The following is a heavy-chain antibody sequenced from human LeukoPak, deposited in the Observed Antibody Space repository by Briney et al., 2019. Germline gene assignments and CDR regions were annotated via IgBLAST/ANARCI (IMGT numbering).Heavy chain of an antibody. J-gene: IGHJ4*02. CDR2: IKSKTDGGAT. D-gene: IGHD5-12*01. V-gene: IGHV3-15*01. Sequence: GGSLRLSCAASGFTFSNAWMSWVRQAPGKGLEWVGRIKSKTDGGATDYAAPVKDRFTFSRDDSKNTLYLQMNNLQTEDTAVYYCTTSLSGYDFLFDYWGQGTLVTVSS. CDR3: TTSLSGYDFLFDY. CDR1: GFTFSNAW.